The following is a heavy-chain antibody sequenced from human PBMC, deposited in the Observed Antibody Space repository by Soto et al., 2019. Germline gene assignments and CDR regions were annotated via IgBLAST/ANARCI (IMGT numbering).Heavy chain of an antibody. CDR3: ARDRGWSLFDY. Sequence: GGSLSLSCAASGFTFSSFWMYWVRQAPGKGLVWVSRTNSDGSDTTYADSVKGRFTISRDNAKNTLYLQMNSLRAEDTAVYYCARDRGWSLFDYWGQGTLVTVS. CDR1: GFTFSSFW. V-gene: IGHV3-74*01. D-gene: IGHD6-19*01. CDR2: TNSDGSDT. J-gene: IGHJ4*02.